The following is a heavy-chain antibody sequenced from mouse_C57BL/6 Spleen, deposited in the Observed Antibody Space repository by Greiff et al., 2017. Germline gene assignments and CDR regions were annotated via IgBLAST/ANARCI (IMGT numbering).Heavy chain of an antibody. CDR2: IDPETGGT. CDR3: TREGTAY. D-gene: IGHD3-3*01. J-gene: IGHJ3*01. Sequence: VQLQQSGAELVRPGASVTLSCKASGYTFTDYEMHWVKQTPVHGLEWIGAIDPETGGTAYNQKFKGKAILTADKSSSTAYMERRSLTSEDSAVYYCTREGTAYWGQGTLVTVSA. CDR1: GYTFTDYE. V-gene: IGHV1-15*01.